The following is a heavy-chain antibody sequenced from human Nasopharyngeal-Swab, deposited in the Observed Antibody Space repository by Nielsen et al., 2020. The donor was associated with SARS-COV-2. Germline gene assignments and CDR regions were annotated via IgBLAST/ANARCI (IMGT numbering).Heavy chain of an antibody. Sequence: GGSLRLSFAASGFTFISYAMSWFRQAPGKGLEWVSSISGSGGSTYYADSVKGRFTISRDNSKNTLYLQMNSLRAEDTAVYYCAKDDRRSQWLVDYYYGMDVWGQGTTVTVSS. D-gene: IGHD6-19*01. CDR2: ISGSGGST. J-gene: IGHJ6*02. CDR3: AKDDRRSQWLVDYYYGMDV. CDR1: GFTFISYA. V-gene: IGHV3-23*01.